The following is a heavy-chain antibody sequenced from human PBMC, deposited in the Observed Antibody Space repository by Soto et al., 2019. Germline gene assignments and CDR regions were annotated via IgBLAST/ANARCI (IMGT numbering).Heavy chain of an antibody. J-gene: IGHJ4*02. Sequence: QVQLVQSGAEVKKPGSSVKVSCKASGGTFSSYAISWVRQAPGQGLEWMGGVIPIFGTANYAQKLQGRVTITADESTSTVYMELSSLRSADTAVYYCAYSYSGSHQYYFDYWGQGTLVTVSS. CDR1: GGTFSSYA. CDR2: VIPIFGTA. D-gene: IGHD1-26*01. V-gene: IGHV1-69*01. CDR3: AYSYSGSHQYYFDY.